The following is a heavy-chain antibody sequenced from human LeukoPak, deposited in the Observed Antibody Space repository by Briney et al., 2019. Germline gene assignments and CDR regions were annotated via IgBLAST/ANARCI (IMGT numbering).Heavy chain of an antibody. Sequence: SVNVFYKASGGTFRIYGMSWVRQAPGQGLEWMGGNIPMYRTPTYAERFEGRVTISTDDSTSTVYMELSSLRSEDTAVYYCARGATGTTFYHWLDPWGQGTLVTVSS. CDR2: NIPMYRTP. D-gene: IGHD1-7*01. J-gene: IGHJ5*02. CDR3: ARGATGTTFYHWLDP. CDR1: GGTFRIYG. V-gene: IGHV1-69*05.